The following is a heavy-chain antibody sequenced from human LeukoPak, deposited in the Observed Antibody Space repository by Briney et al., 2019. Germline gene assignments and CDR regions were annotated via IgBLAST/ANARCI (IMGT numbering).Heavy chain of an antibody. J-gene: IGHJ4*02. D-gene: IGHD3-3*01. V-gene: IGHV3-43D*04. CDR3: AKDGVGRIFGVIMTYYFDN. Sequence: GGSLRLSCAASGFTFGDYAMHWVRHAPGKGLEWVSLITRDGGSTYYADSVKGRLTISRDNSKNSLYLLMNSLRAEDTALYYCAKDGVGRIFGVIMTYYFDNWGQGTLVTVSS. CDR2: ITRDGGST. CDR1: GFTFGDYA.